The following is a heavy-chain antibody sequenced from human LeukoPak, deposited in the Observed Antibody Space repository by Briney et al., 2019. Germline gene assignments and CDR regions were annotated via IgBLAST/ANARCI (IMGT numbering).Heavy chain of an antibody. J-gene: IGHJ5*02. CDR3: ARGQQLAQIWFDP. Sequence: ASVKVSCKASGYTFTSYDINWVRQATGQGLEWMGWMNPNSGNTGYAQKFQGRVTITADESTSTAYMELSSLRSEDTAVYYCARGQQLAQIWFDPWGQGTLVTVSS. V-gene: IGHV1-8*01. D-gene: IGHD6-13*01. CDR2: MNPNSGNT. CDR1: GYTFTSYD.